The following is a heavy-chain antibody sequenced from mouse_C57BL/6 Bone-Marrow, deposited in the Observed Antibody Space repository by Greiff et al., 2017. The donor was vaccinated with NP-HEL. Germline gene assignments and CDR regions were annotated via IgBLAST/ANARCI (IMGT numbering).Heavy chain of an antibody. Sequence: EVNVVESGGGLVQPGGSLKLSCAASGFTFSDYYMYWVRQTPEKRLEWVAYISNGGGSTYYPDTVKGRFTISRDNAKNTLYLQMSRLKSEDTAMYYCARQGIYYGSSYDAMDYWGQGTSVTVSS. CDR2: ISNGGGST. J-gene: IGHJ4*01. CDR3: ARQGIYYGSSYDAMDY. V-gene: IGHV5-12*01. CDR1: GFTFSDYY. D-gene: IGHD1-1*01.